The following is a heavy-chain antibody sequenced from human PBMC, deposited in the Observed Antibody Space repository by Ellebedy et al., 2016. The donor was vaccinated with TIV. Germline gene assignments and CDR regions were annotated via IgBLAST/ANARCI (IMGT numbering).Heavy chain of an antibody. Sequence: SETLSLXXTVSGGSIVNSPYFWGWIRQPPGKGPEWIGSISYRGSTFYIPALKSRVTMSVDTSKDQFSLKVRSVTAADTAFYFCARVAAAGHLSSVDFWGQGALVTVSS. V-gene: IGHV4-39*01. CDR3: ARVAAAGHLSSVDF. CDR2: ISYRGST. D-gene: IGHD2-21*02. J-gene: IGHJ4*02. CDR1: GGSIVNSPYF.